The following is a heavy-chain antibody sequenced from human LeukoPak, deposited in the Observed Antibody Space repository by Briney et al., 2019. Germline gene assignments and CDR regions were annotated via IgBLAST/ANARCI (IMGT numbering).Heavy chain of an antibody. J-gene: IGHJ4*02. D-gene: IGHD6-25*01. CDR1: GYTLTELS. CDR2: IIPVLGIA. V-gene: IGHV1-69*04. CDR3: ARESQPEEARLLDY. Sequence: SVKVSCKVSGYTLTELSMHWVRQAPGKGLEWMGRIIPVLGIANYAQKFQGRVTITADKSTSTAYMELSSLRSEDTAVYYCARESQPEEARLLDYWGQGTLVTVSS.